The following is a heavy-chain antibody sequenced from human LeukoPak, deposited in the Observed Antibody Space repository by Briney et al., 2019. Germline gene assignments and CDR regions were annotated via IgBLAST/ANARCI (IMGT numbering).Heavy chain of an antibody. CDR1: GFDFGDYT. V-gene: IGHV3-43*01. D-gene: IGHD3-22*01. J-gene: IGHJ4*02. CDR2: ISWNSGSI. CDR3: ARDIYDSGDFRGDF. Sequence: GGPLRLSCAVSGFDFGDYTMHWVRKPPGKGLEWVSLISWNSGSIKYTESVKGRFTISRDNSKNSLYLQMSSLRTEDTALYYCARDIYDSGDFRGDFWGQGTLVTVSS.